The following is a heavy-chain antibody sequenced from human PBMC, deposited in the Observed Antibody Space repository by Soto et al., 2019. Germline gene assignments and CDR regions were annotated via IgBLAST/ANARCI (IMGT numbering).Heavy chain of an antibody. CDR1: GGTFSSYT. J-gene: IGHJ6*02. CDR2: IIPILGIA. V-gene: IGHV1-69*02. CDR3: ASGGVYYYYGMDV. D-gene: IGHD3-16*01. Sequence: QVQLVQSGAEVKKPGSSVKVSCKASGGTFSSYTISWVRQAPGQGLEWMGRIIPILGIANYAQKFQGRVTITADKSTSTAYRELSSLRSEDTAVYYCASGGVYYYYGMDVWGQGTTVTVSS.